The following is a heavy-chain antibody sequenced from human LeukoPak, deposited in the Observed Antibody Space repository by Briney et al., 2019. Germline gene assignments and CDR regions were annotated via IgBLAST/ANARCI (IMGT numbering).Heavy chain of an antibody. Sequence: SVKVSCKASGGTFSSYAISWVRQAPGQGLEWMEGIIPIFGTANYAQKFQGRVTITADESTSTAYMELSSLRSEDTAVYYCASLCSTSCYVFDWGQGTLVTVSS. CDR3: ASLCSTSCYVFD. J-gene: IGHJ4*02. V-gene: IGHV1-69*13. D-gene: IGHD2-2*01. CDR1: GGTFSSYA. CDR2: IIPIFGTA.